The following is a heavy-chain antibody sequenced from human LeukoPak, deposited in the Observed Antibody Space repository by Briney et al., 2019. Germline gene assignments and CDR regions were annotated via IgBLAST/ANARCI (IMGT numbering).Heavy chain of an antibody. J-gene: IGHJ6*03. CDR3: ATGVVRGGLLSYYYMDV. CDR2: FDPEDGET. V-gene: IGHV1-24*01. Sequence: ASVKVSCKVSGYTLTELSMHWVRQAPGKGLEWMGGFDPEDGETIYAQKFQGRVTMTEDTSTDTAYMELSSLRSEDTAVYYYATGVVRGGLLSYYYMDVWGKGTTVTVSS. D-gene: IGHD3-10*01. CDR1: GYTLTELS.